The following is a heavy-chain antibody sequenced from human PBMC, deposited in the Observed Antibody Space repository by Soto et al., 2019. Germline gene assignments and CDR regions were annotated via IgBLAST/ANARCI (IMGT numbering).Heavy chain of an antibody. CDR1: GFTFSSYW. D-gene: IGHD1-26*01. Sequence: GGSLRLSCTASGFTFSSYWMHWVRQAPGKGLVWVSRINSDGSSTSYADSVKGRFTISRDNAKNTLYLQMNSLRAEDTAVYYCARDPPRELRILKDAFDIWGQGQWSPSPQ. J-gene: IGHJ3*02. CDR3: ARDPPRELRILKDAFDI. V-gene: IGHV3-74*01. CDR2: INSDGSST.